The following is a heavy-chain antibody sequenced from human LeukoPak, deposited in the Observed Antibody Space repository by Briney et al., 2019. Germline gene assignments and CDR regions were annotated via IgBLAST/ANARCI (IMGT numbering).Heavy chain of an antibody. J-gene: IGHJ6*03. CDR2: IYSGGNT. CDR3: AREIVGAGYYMDV. D-gene: IGHD1-26*01. V-gene: IGHV3-53*01. CDR1: GFTVSNYY. Sequence: TGGSLRLSCAASGFTVSNYYMSWVRQAPGKGLEWVSVIYSGGNTYYADSVQGRFAISRDNSKNTLYLQMNSLRAEDTAVYYCAREIVGAGYYMDVWGKGTTVTISS.